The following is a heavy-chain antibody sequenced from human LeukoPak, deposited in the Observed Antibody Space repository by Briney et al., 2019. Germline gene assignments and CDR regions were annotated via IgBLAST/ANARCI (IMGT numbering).Heavy chain of an antibody. Sequence: GGSLRLSCAASGFTFSSYWMHWVRQAPGQGLEWVSVIYSGGSTIYADSVKGRFTISRDNSKNTLFLQMNSLRAEDTAVYYCARDMGDWGRAFDIWGQGTMVTVSS. CDR3: ARDMGDWGRAFDI. CDR2: IYSGGST. J-gene: IGHJ3*02. V-gene: IGHV3-53*01. D-gene: IGHD7-27*01. CDR1: GFTFSSYW.